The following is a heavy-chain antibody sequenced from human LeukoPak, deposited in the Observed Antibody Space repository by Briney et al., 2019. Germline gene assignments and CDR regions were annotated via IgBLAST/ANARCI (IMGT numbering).Heavy chain of an antibody. J-gene: IGHJ4*02. CDR2: IKEDGSQK. D-gene: IGHD4-17*01. V-gene: IGHV3-7*04. Sequence: GGSLRLSCAASGFTFSGYWMSWVRQAPGKGLGWVGNIKEDGSQKYYVDSVKGRFTISRDNAKNSLYLQMNSLRAEDTAVYYCARDHGDYRFFDSWGQGTLVTVSS. CDR1: GFTFSGYW. CDR3: ARDHGDYRFFDS.